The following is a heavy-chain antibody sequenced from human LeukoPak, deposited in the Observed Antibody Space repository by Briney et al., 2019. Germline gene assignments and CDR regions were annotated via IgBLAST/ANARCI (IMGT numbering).Heavy chain of an antibody. J-gene: IGHJ6*02. CDR1: GFTFSSYG. V-gene: IGHV3-30*03. CDR2: ISYDGSNK. D-gene: IGHD2-2*01. CDR3: ARSSTRPKGMDV. Sequence: PGGSLRLSCAASGFTFSSYGMHWVRQAPGKGLEWVAVISYDGSNKYYADSVKGRFTISRDNSKNTLYLQMNSLRAEDTAVYYCARSSTRPKGMDVWGQGTTVTVSS.